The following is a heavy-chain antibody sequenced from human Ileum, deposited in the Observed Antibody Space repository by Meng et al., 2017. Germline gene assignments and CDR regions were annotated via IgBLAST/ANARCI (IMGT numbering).Heavy chain of an antibody. Sequence: HGQRQQWGGGLLKPSEPLSLTCAIYGGSFSGYYWSWIRQPPGKGLEWIGEINHSGSTNYNPSLKSRVTISVDTSKNQFSLKLSSVTAADTAVYYCARGGPWFDPWGQGTLVTVSS. J-gene: IGHJ5*02. CDR2: INHSGST. V-gene: IGHV4-34*01. CDR3: ARGGPWFDP. CDR1: GGSFSGYY.